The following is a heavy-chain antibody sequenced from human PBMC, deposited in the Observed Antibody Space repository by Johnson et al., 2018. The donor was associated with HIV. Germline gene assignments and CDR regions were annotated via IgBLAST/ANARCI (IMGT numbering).Heavy chain of an antibody. CDR2: IRSDGSNK. J-gene: IGHJ3*01. Sequence: QVQLVESGGGLVKPGGSLRLSCAASGFTFSSYAMHWVRQAPGKGLEGVAFIRSDGSNKSYADSVRGRFTISRDNSKNTLSLQMNTLRAEDTAVYYCAKEMYYFNSGNHFDAFHVWGQGHWSPSLQ. CDR3: AKEMYYFNSGNHFDAFHV. CDR1: GFTFSSYA. V-gene: IGHV3-30*02. D-gene: IGHD3-10*01.